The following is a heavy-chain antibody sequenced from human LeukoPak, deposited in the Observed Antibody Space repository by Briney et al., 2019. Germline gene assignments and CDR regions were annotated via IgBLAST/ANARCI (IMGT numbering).Heavy chain of an antibody. Sequence: ASVKVSCKASGYTFTGYYMHWVRQAPGQGLEWMGWINPNSGGTNYAQKFQGRVTMTRDTSISTAYMELSRLRSDDTAVYYCARARRGDWNPHWYFDLWGRGTLVTVSS. V-gene: IGHV1-2*02. CDR2: INPNSGGT. D-gene: IGHD1-1*01. J-gene: IGHJ2*01. CDR1: GYTFTGYY. CDR3: ARARRGDWNPHWYFDL.